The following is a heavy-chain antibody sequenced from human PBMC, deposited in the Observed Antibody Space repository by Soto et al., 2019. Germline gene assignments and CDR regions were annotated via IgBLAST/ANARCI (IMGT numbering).Heavy chain of an antibody. J-gene: IGHJ6*02. Sequence: QVQLVQSGAEVKKPGASVKVSCKASGYTFTSYDINWVRQATGQGLEWMGWMNPNSGNTGYAQKFHGRVTMTRNTSISTAYMERSSLRSEVTAVYYFARENTSYGMDVWGQGTTVTVSS. CDR2: MNPNSGNT. D-gene: IGHD2-2*02. CDR3: ARENTSYGMDV. CDR1: GYTFTSYD. V-gene: IGHV1-8*01.